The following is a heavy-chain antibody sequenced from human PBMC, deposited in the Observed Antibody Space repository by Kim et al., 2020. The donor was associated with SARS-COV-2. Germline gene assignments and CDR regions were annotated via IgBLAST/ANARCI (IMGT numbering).Heavy chain of an antibody. CDR3: ARGSSSWSLNGDY. D-gene: IGHD6-13*01. Sequence: ASVKVSCKASGYTFTTYNMHWVRQAPGQRLEWMGWINAGSGDTRYSQNFQGRVTFTRDTSASIAYMELSSLRSEDTAVFYCARGSSSWSLNGDYWGQGTLVTVSS. J-gene: IGHJ4*02. CDR2: INAGSGDT. CDR1: GYTFTTYN. V-gene: IGHV1-3*01.